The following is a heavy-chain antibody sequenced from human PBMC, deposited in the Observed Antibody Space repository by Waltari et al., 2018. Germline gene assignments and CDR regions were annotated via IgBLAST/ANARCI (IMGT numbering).Heavy chain of an antibody. CDR1: GYTFTGYY. Sequence: QVQLVQSGAEVKKPGASVTVSCKASGYTFTGYYMHWVGTAPGQGLEWMGRINPNSGGTNYAQKFQGRVTMTRDTSISTAYMELSRLRSDDTAVYYCARGAKFVVMFYWFDPWGQGTLVTVSS. V-gene: IGHV1-2*06. CDR2: INPNSGGT. D-gene: IGHD2-21*01. CDR3: ARGAKFVVMFYWFDP. J-gene: IGHJ5*02.